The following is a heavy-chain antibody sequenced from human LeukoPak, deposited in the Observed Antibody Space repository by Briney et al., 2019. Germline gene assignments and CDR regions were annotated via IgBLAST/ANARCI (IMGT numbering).Heavy chain of an antibody. CDR3: ARRDDSSGYHKIFDY. V-gene: IGHV4-38-2*02. Sequence: PSETLSLTCTVSGYSISGGYYWGWIRPPPGKGLEWIGSIYHSGSTYYNPSLKSRVTISVDTSKNQFSLKLSSLTAADTAVYYCARRDDSSGYHKIFDYWGPGTLVTVSS. D-gene: IGHD3-22*01. J-gene: IGHJ4*02. CDR1: GYSISGGYY. CDR2: IYHSGST.